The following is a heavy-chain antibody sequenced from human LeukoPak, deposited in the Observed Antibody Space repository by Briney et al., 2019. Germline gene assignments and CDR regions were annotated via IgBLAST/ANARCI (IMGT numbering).Heavy chain of an antibody. CDR1: GFRFSDYY. V-gene: IGHV3-23*01. Sequence: PGGSLRLSCAASGFRFSDYYMSWIRQAPGEGLEWVSGITGSGGSTYYADSVKGRFTVSRDNSKNTLYLQVNNLRAEDTAVYYCAQDVGIAVAGTDYFQHWGQGTLVTVSS. CDR3: AQDVGIAVAGTDYFQH. J-gene: IGHJ1*01. CDR2: ITGSGGST. D-gene: IGHD6-13*01.